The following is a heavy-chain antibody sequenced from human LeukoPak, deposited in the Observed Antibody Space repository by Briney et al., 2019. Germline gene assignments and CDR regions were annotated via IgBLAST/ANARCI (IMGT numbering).Heavy chain of an antibody. Sequence: PSETLSLTCTVSGGSISSYYWSWIRQPPGKGLEWIGYIYYSGSTNYNPSLKSRVTISVDTSKNQFSLKLSSVTAADTAVYYCARGSIAVAGYSSGWYATYYYYMDVWGKGTTVTISS. D-gene: IGHD6-19*01. V-gene: IGHV4-59*01. J-gene: IGHJ6*03. CDR1: GGSISSYY. CDR2: IYYSGST. CDR3: ARGSIAVAGYSSGWYATYYYYMDV.